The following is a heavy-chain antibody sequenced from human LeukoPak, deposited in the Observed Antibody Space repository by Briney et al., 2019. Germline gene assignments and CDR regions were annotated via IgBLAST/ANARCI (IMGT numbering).Heavy chain of an antibody. Sequence: GGSLRLSCAASGFTFSNYAMNWVRQAPGKGLEWVATISFDGSNKYYSDVVTGRFTVSRDTSKNTLYMQMNNLRAEDTAVYYCVKGFHFDWWGQGTLVTVSS. CDR3: VKGFHFDW. CDR2: ISFDGSNK. V-gene: IGHV3-30-3*01. CDR1: GFTFSNYA. J-gene: IGHJ4*02.